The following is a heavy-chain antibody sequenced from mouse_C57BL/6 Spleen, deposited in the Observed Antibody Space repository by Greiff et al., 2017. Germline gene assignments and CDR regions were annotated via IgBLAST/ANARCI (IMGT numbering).Heavy chain of an antibody. J-gene: IGHJ2*01. V-gene: IGHV2-9-1*01. D-gene: IGHD2-4*01. CDR2: IWPGGGT. Sequence: VKLMESGPGLVAPSQSLSITCTVSGFSLTSYAISWVRQPPGKGLEWLGVIWPGGGTNSNSALKSRLSISKDNSKSQNVLKRNSRQTDDTARYYCARNPPSCDFYFDYWGQGTTLTVSS. CDR3: ARNPPSCDFYFDY. CDR1: GFSLTSYA.